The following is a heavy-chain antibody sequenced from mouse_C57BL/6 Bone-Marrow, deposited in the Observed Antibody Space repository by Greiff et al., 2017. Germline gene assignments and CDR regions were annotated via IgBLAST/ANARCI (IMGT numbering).Heavy chain of an antibody. CDR2: ISSGGDYI. Sequence: DVKLVEPGEGLVKPGGSLKLPCAASGFTFSSYAMSWFRQTPEKRLGWVAYISSGGDYIYYADTVKGRFTISRDDARNTLYLQMSSLKSEDTAMYYCTRGRGITAFYYYARDYLGQGTSVTVSS. V-gene: IGHV5-9-1*02. CDR1: GFTFSSYA. J-gene: IGHJ4*01. CDR3: TRGRGITAFYYYARDY. D-gene: IGHD1-1*01.